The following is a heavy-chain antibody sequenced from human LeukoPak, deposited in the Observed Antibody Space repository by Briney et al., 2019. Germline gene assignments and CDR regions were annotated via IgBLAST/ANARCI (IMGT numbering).Heavy chain of an antibody. CDR1: GYTFTDYY. CDR3: ARDRRIRKLELRENAFDI. Sequence: GASVKVSCKASGYTFTDYYMHWVRQAPGQGLEWMGWINPNSGGTNYAQKFQGRVTMTRDTSISTAYMELSRLRSDDTAVYYCARDRRIRKLELRENAFDIWGQGTMVTVSS. D-gene: IGHD1-7*01. CDR2: INPNSGGT. V-gene: IGHV1-2*02. J-gene: IGHJ3*02.